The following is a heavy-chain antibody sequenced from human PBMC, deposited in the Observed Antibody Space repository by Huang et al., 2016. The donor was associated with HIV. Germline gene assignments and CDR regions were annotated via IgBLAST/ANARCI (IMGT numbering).Heavy chain of an antibody. D-gene: IGHD3-3*01. Sequence: QVQLVQSGAEVKKPGASVKVSCKVSGYTLTEFSMHWVRQAPGKGLEWMGGFDLEDGETIYAQKFQGRVTMTEDTSSDTAYMELSSLTSEDSAVYYCATAIPKMYYDFWSGYSWFDPWGQGTQVTVSS. V-gene: IGHV1-24*01. CDR3: ATAIPKMYYDFWSGYSWFDP. J-gene: IGHJ5*02. CDR2: FDLEDGET. CDR1: GYTLTEFS.